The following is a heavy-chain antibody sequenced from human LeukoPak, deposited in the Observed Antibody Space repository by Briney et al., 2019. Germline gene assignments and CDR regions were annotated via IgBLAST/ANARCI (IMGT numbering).Heavy chain of an antibody. V-gene: IGHV1-69*01. Sequence: SVKVSCKASGGTFSSYAISWVRHAPGQGLEWMGGVIPIFGTANYAQKFQGRVTITADESTSTAYMELSSLRSEDTAVYYCAREKYGGQATFDYWGQGTLVTVSS. CDR3: AREKYGGQATFDY. CDR1: GGTFSSYA. J-gene: IGHJ4*02. D-gene: IGHD4/OR15-4a*01. CDR2: VIPIFGTA.